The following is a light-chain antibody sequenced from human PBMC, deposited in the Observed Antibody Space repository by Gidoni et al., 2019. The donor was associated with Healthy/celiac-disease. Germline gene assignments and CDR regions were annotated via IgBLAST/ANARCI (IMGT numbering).Light chain of an antibody. V-gene: IGKV1-9*01. CDR3: QQRNRTGFT. CDR1: QGISSY. CDR2: AAS. J-gene: IGKJ3*01. Sequence: DIQLTQSPSFRSASVGDRVTITCRASQGISSYLAWYQQKPGKAPKLLIYAASTLQSGVPSRFSGSGSGSEFTLTISSLQPEDCATYYCQQRNRTGFTFGPGTKVDIK.